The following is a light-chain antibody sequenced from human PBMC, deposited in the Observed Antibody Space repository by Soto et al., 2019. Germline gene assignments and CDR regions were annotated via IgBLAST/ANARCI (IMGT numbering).Light chain of an antibody. CDR3: CSYAGGSTFV. J-gene: IGLJ1*01. V-gene: IGLV2-23*01. CDR2: EGN. Sequence: QSVLTQPASVSGSPGQSITISCTGTSSDVGTYNLVSWYQQHPGKAPKVMIYEGNKRPSGVPNRFSGSKSGNTASLTISGLQAEDEAEYYCCSYAGGSTFVFGTGTKLTVL. CDR1: SSDVGTYNL.